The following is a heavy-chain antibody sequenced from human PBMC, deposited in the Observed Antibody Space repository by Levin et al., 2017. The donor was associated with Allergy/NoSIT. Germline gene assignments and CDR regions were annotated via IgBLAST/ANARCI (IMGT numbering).Heavy chain of an antibody. J-gene: IGHJ6*02. CDR2: INPNSGGT. D-gene: IGHD6-19*01. V-gene: IGHV1-2*04. CDR1: GYTFTGYY. CDR3: ARDWYSSGWQGNYYYYGMDV. Sequence: GESLKISCKASGYTFTGYYMHWVRQAPGQGLEWMGWINPNSGGTNYAQKFQGWVTMTRDTSISTAYMELSRLRSDDTAVYYCARDWYSSGWQGNYYYYGMDVWGQGTTVTVSS.